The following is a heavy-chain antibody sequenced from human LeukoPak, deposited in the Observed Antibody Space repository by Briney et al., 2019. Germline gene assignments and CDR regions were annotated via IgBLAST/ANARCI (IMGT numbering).Heavy chain of an antibody. D-gene: IGHD3-10*01. CDR3: ASTPGVRGVRTFDY. CDR2: INPNSGGT. J-gene: IGHJ4*02. CDR1: GYTFTGYY. V-gene: IGHV1-2*02. Sequence: GASVKVSCKASGYTFTGYYMHWVRQAPGQGLEWMGWINPNSGGTNYAQKFQGRVTMTRDTSISTAYMELSRLRSDDTAVYYCASTPGVRGVRTFDYWGQGSLVTVSS.